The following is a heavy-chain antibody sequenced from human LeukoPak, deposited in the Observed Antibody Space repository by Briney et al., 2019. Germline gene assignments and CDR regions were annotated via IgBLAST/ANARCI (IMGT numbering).Heavy chain of an antibody. D-gene: IGHD4-17*01. CDR2: IIPIFGTA. CDR1: GGTFSSYA. J-gene: IGHJ6*03. CDR3: ASWSSFMTTVTTPHRPYYYYYMDV. Sequence: GASVKVSCKASGGTFSSYAISWVRQAPGQGLEWMGGIIPIFGTANYAQKFQGRVTITADESTSTAYMELSSLRSEDTAVYYCASWSSFMTTVTTPHRPYYYYYMDVWGKGTTVTVSS. V-gene: IGHV1-69*13.